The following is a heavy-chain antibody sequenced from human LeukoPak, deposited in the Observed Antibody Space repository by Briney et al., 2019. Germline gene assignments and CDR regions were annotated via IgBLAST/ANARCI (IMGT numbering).Heavy chain of an antibody. CDR3: ARSILPAANAIDY. CDR2: MSSSGSTI. Sequence: GGSLRLSCAASGFTFSDYYMNWIRQAPGKGLEWISYMSSSGSTISCADSVAGRFTVSRDNAKNSLYLQMNSLRAEDTAVYYCARSILPAANAIDYWGQGTLLTVSS. V-gene: IGHV3-11*04. J-gene: IGHJ4*02. D-gene: IGHD2-2*01. CDR1: GFTFSDYY.